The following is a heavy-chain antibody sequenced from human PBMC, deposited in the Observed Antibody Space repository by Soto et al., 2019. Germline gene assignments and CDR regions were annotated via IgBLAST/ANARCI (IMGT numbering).Heavy chain of an antibody. CDR1: GIIFRNYA. CDR3: AKDARSGWYPAFDI. J-gene: IGHJ3*02. Sequence: SLRLSCGASGIIFRNYAMNWVRQAPGKGLEWVSTISISDGRTYYADSVKGRFTISRDNSKHTLYLQMNSLRAEDTAVYYCAKDARSGWYPAFDIWGQGAMVTVSS. V-gene: IGHV3-23*01. D-gene: IGHD6-19*01. CDR2: ISISDGRT.